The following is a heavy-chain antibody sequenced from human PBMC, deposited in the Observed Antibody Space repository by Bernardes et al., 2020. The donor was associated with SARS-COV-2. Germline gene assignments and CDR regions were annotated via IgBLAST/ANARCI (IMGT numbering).Heavy chain of an antibody. V-gene: IGHV3-74*01. CDR2: ISPDERTT. Sequence: GESLRLSCTASGFTFSSYLMHCVRQAPGKALLWVSRISPDERTTTYADSVQRRFTISRDNARNTLYWHMISLRDEDTELYYCVRGPSDGHGRFEYWGQGTLGTVYS. CDR1: GFTFSSYL. J-gene: IGHJ4*02. CDR3: VRGPSDGHGRFEY.